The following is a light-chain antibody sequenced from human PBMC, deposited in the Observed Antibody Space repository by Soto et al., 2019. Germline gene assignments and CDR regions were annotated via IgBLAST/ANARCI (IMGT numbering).Light chain of an antibody. J-gene: IGLJ1*01. CDR1: SSDVGAYNY. Sequence: QSALTQPRSVSGSPGQSVTISCTGTSSDVGAYNYVSWYQQHPGKAPKLMIYDVIKRPSGVPDRFSGSKSGSTASLTISGLQAEDEADYFCCSYAGRYTYVFGXG. CDR2: DVI. V-gene: IGLV2-11*01. CDR3: CSYAGRYTYV.